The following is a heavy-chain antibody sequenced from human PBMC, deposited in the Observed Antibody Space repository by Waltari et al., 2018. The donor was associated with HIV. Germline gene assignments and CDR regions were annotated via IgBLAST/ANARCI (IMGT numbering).Heavy chain of an antibody. CDR3: AKDGAPGRDAVFDI. CDR1: GFNGKLYD. V-gene: IGHV3-30*02. Sequence: VHVVASGGGVVQPGGYLRLSCMASGFNGKLYDIHWVRQAPGRGLEWVAGIRYDGGREDYGDSVKGRFIVSRDNSKNAIFLEMTTLRQEDTAIYRCAKDGAPGRDAVFDIWGQGTMVTVS. D-gene: IGHD1-26*01. CDR2: IRYDGGRE. J-gene: IGHJ3*01.